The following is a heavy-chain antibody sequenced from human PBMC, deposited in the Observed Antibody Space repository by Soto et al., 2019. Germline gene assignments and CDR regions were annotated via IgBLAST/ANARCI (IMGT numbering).Heavy chain of an antibody. D-gene: IGHD1-1*01. CDR2: INQRGTT. V-gene: IGHV4-34*01. CDR3: ARAPTGKTTYYDAFDI. J-gene: IGHJ3*02. Sequence: SETLSLTCAVYGGSFTDYSWAWIRQPPGKGLEWIGEINQRGTTNYNPSLKSRVTISGDTSKNQFSLKLSSVTAADTAVYYCARAPTGKTTYYDAFDIWGPGTMVT. CDR1: GGSFTDYS.